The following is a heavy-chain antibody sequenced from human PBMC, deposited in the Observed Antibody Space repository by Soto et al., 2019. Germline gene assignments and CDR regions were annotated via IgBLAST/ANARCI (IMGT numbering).Heavy chain of an antibody. J-gene: IGHJ6*02. CDR2: IYHSGST. CDR3: AGALKWELLRYYGMDV. CDR1: GGSISSSNW. Sequence: PSETLSLTCAVSGGSISSSNWWSWVRQPPGKGLEWIGEIYHSGSTNYNPSLKSRVTISVDKSKNQFSLKLSSVTAADTAVYYCAGALKWELLRYYGMDVWGQGTTVTVSS. D-gene: IGHD1-26*01. V-gene: IGHV4-4*02.